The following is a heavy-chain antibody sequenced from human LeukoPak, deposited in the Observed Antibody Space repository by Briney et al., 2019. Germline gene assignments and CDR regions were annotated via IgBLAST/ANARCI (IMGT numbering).Heavy chain of an antibody. Sequence: SGGSLRLSCAASGFTFSSYAMSWVRQAPGKRLEWVSGISASGGSTYYADSVKGRFTISRDNSKNMLYLQMKSLRAEDTAVYFCAKAAGSYSCFDSWGQGTLVTVSS. V-gene: IGHV3-23*01. D-gene: IGHD3-10*01. CDR1: GFTFSSYA. CDR2: ISASGGST. CDR3: AKAAGSYSCFDS. J-gene: IGHJ4*02.